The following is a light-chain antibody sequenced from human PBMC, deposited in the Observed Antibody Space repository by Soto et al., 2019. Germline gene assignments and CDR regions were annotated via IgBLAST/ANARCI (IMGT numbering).Light chain of an antibody. Sequence: EIVLTQSPGPLSLSPGERATLSCRASASVSDSYLAWYQQRPGQAPRRLIYCESNRATGVPGRLGGSGSGTDFNITISSLEPEDFAVYYCQQYGNSPLYSFGQGTQLEIK. CDR3: QQYGNSPLYS. CDR1: ASVSDSY. V-gene: IGKV3-20*01. J-gene: IGKJ2*03. CDR2: CES.